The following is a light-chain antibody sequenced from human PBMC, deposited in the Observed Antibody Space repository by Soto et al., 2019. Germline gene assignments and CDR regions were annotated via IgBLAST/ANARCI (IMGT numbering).Light chain of an antibody. V-gene: IGLV2-14*01. CDR1: SSDVGAYNY. Sequence: ALTQPASVSGSPGQSITISCTRTSSDVGAYNYVSWYQQYPGKAPKVIIFEVRKRPSGVSNRFSGSKSGDTASLTISGLQAEDEADYYCSSYRSSTTFVFGTGTKVTVL. J-gene: IGLJ1*01. CDR2: EVR. CDR3: SSYRSSTTFV.